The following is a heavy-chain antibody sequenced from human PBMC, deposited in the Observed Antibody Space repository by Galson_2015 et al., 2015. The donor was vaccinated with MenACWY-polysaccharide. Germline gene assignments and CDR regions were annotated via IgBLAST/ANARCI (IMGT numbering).Heavy chain of an antibody. J-gene: IGHJ3*02. CDR2: IWYDESDE. V-gene: IGHV3-33*01. D-gene: IGHD4-17*01. Sequence: SLRLSCAASGFTFSNYGMHWVRQAPGKGLEWMAVIWYDESDEYYADSVKGRFTISRDNSKNALYLQMNSLRAEDTAVYYCARADRNYGGRALDIWGQGTMVTVSS. CDR3: ARADRNYGGRALDI. CDR1: GFTFSNYG.